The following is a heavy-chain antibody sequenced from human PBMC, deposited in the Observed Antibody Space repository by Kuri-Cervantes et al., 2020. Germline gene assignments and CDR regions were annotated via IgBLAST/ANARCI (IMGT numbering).Heavy chain of an antibody. D-gene: IGHD6-13*01. CDR3: ARDLDSSSWYSIVGATYYYYGMDV. Sequence: GGSLRLSCAASGFTFSSYAMHWVRQAPGKGLEWVAVISYDGSNKYYADSVKGRFTISRDNSKNTLYLQMNSLRAEDTAVYYCARDLDSSSWYSIVGATYYYYGMDVWGQGTTVTVSS. CDR2: ISYDGSNK. J-gene: IGHJ6*02. V-gene: IGHV3-30-3*01. CDR1: GFTFSSYA.